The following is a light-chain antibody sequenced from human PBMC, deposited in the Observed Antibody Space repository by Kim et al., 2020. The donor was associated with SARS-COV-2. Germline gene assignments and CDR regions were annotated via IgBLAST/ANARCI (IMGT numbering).Light chain of an antibody. Sequence: EIVLTQSPGTLSLSPGERATLSCRASQSVSSSYLAWYQQKPGQAPRLLIYGASSRATCIPDRFSGSGSGTDFTLTISRLEPEDFAVYYCQQYGSSPPTFGQGTKVDIK. CDR3: QQYGSSPPT. J-gene: IGKJ1*01. CDR2: GAS. V-gene: IGKV3-20*01. CDR1: QSVSSSY.